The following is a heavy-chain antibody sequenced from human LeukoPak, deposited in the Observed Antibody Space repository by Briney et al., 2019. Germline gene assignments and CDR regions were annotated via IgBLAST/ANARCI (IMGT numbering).Heavy chain of an antibody. CDR3: ARLYMVRGVITTFDP. CDR2: IYHSGSA. V-gene: IGHV4-38-2*02. D-gene: IGHD3-10*01. J-gene: IGHJ5*02. Sequence: SETLSLTCTVSGYSISNGYYWGWIRQPPGKGLEWIGNIYHSGSAYYNPSLKSRVTISVDTSKNQFSLKLSSVTAADTAVYYCARLYMVRGVITTFDPWGQGTLVTVSS. CDR1: GYSISNGYY.